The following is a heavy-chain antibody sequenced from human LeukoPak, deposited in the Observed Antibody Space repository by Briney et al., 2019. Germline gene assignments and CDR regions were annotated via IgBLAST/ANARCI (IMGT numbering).Heavy chain of an antibody. D-gene: IGHD3-9*01. CDR1: GYSFSSFD. CDR2: MNPNSGNT. Sequence: ASVKVSCKASGYSFSSFDINWVRQATGQGLEWMGWMNPNSGNTGYAQEFQGRVIMTRDTATATAYMELIGLQSDDTAVYYCARVTRYYYGMDIWGLGTPVTVSS. V-gene: IGHV1-8*01. J-gene: IGHJ6*02. CDR3: ARVTRYYYGMDI.